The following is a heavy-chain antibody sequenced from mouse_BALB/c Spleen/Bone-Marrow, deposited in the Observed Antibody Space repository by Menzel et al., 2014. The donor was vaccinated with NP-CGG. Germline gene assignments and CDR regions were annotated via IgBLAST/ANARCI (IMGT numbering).Heavy chain of an antibody. D-gene: IGHD1-1*01. CDR3: ARNYYGIPYYFDY. CDR1: GFSLSRYN. CDR2: IWNGGST. J-gene: IGHJ2*01. Sequence: VKLMESGPGLVAPSQSLSITCTVSGFSLSRYNVHWVRQPPGKGLEWLGMIWNGGSTDYNSALKSRLSISKDNSKSQVFLKMNSLQTDDIAMYYCARNYYGIPYYFDYWGQGTTLTVSS. V-gene: IGHV2-6-4*01.